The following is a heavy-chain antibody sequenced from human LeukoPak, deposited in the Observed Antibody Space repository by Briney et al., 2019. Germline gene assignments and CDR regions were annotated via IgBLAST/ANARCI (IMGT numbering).Heavy chain of an antibody. V-gene: IGHV3-21*04. D-gene: IGHD3-9*01. CDR2: IDSSGGYM. CDR1: GFTFSSYS. Sequence: GGSLRLSCAASGFTFSSYSMNWVRQAPGKGLEWVSSIDSSGGYMFYADSVKGRSIISRDNAKDSLYLQMNSLRAEDTAIYHCARVPYYDILTGYYMGALDIWGQGTMVIVSS. J-gene: IGHJ3*02. CDR3: ARVPYYDILTGYYMGALDI.